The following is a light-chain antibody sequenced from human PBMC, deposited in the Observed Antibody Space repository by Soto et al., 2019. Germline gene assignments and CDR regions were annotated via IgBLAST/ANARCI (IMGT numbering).Light chain of an antibody. CDR2: AAS. V-gene: IGKV3-20*01. Sequence: EIVLTQSPGTLSLSPGERATLSCRASQSVSINSLAWFQQKPGQTPRLLISAASSRATGIPDRFSGSGSGTYFTLTINRLEPEDFAVYYCQQYGTAPWTFGQGTKVEIK. J-gene: IGKJ1*01. CDR1: QSVSINS. CDR3: QQYGTAPWT.